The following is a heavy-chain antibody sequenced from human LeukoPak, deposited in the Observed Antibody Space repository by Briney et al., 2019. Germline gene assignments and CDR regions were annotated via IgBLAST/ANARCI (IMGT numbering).Heavy chain of an antibody. J-gene: IGHJ3*02. CDR2: ISSSSSYI. D-gene: IGHD5-12*01. CDR3: ARVKEASAFDI. V-gene: IGHV3-21*01. Sequence: PGGSLRLSCAASGFTFSSYSMNWVRQAPGKGLEWVSSISSSSSYIYYSDSVKGRFTISRDSAKNSLYLQMNSLRAEDTAVYYCARVKEASAFDIWGQGTMVTVSS. CDR1: GFTFSSYS.